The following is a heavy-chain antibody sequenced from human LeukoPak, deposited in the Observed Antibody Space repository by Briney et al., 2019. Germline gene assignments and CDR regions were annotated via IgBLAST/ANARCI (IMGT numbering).Heavy chain of an antibody. D-gene: IGHD6-6*01. Sequence: ASVKVSCKASGYTFTGYYTHWVRQAPGQGLEWMGRINPNSGGTNYAQKFQGRVTMTRDTSISTAYMELSRLRSDDTAVYYCARGSGIAARPRIDYWGQGTLVTVSS. J-gene: IGHJ4*02. CDR2: INPNSGGT. CDR3: ARGSGIAARPRIDY. CDR1: GYTFTGYY. V-gene: IGHV1-2*06.